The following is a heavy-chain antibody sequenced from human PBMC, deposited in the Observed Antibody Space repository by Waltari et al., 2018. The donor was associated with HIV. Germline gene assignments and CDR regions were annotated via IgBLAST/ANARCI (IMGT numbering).Heavy chain of an antibody. Sequence: QVQLQESGPGLVKPSQTLSLTCTVSGGSISSGSYYWRWIRQPAGMGLEWIGRIYTSGSTNYNPSLKSRVTISVDTSKNQFSLKLSSVTAADTAVYCCARAEGYCSGGSCYSGWFDPWGQGTLVTVSS. CDR1: GGSISSGSYY. CDR3: ARAEGYCSGGSCYSGWFDP. CDR2: IYTSGST. D-gene: IGHD2-15*01. J-gene: IGHJ5*02. V-gene: IGHV4-61*02.